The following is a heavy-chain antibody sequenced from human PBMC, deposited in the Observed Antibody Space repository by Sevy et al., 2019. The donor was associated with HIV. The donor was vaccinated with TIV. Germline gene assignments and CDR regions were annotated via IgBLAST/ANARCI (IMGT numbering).Heavy chain of an antibody. CDR3: ARESYDFWTGPVDYDYGMDV. Sequence: ASVKVSCKASGYTFTDTGYYVHWVRQAPGQGLEWMGWINPKSGATNYAQKFQGRVTMTRDTSVSTGNMERSRLRSDGTAVYYCARESYDFWTGPVDYDYGMDVWGQGTTVTVSS. CDR2: INPKSGAT. CDR1: GYTFTDTGYY. V-gene: IGHV1-2*02. J-gene: IGHJ6*02. D-gene: IGHD3-3*01.